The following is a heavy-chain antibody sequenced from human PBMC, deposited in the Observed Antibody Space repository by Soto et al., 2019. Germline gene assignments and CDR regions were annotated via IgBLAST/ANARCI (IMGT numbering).Heavy chain of an antibody. V-gene: IGHV3-23*01. CDR2: ITPSGDYT. CDR3: AKAPWGVGATLDY. Sequence: EVQLLESGGGLVQPGGSLRISCAASGLTFASYAMSWVRRAPGKGLEWVSGITPSGDYTYYADSVKGRFTISRNNSKNTLYLQMNSLRAEDTAVYYCAKAPWGVGATLDYWGQGTLVTVSS. CDR1: GLTFASYA. D-gene: IGHD1-26*01. J-gene: IGHJ4*02.